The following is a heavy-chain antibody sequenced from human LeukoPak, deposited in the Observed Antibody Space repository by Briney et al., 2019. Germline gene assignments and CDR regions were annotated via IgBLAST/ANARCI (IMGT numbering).Heavy chain of an antibody. CDR2: ISSSGSTI. Sequence: KSGGSLRLSCAASGFTFSDYYMSWIRQAPGKGLEWVSYISSSGSTIYYADSVKGRFTISRDNAKNSLYLQMNSLRAEDTAVYYCVSGYDTAMVTDYWGQGTLVTVSS. D-gene: IGHD5-18*01. V-gene: IGHV3-11*04. CDR3: VSGYDTAMVTDY. CDR1: GFTFSDYY. J-gene: IGHJ4*02.